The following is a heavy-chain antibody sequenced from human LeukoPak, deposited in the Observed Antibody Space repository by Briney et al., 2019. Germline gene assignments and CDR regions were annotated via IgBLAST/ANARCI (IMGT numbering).Heavy chain of an antibody. V-gene: IGHV4-39*01. J-gene: IGHJ5*02. CDR1: GGSISASSHS. CDR2: VYYTGSI. Sequence: PSETLSLTCSVSGGSISASSHSWAWVRQPPGKGLEWIGSVYYTGSIRYNTSLKSRVTISVDMSKNDLFLTLSSVTAADTACARRDYRAWFDPWGQGILVTVSP. CDR3: DYRAWFDP. D-gene: IGHD2-21*01.